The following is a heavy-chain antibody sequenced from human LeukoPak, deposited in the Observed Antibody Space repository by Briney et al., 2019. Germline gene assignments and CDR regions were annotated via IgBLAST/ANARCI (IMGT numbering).Heavy chain of an antibody. D-gene: IGHD5-12*01. CDR1: GFTFSNAW. CDR3: TTDGNIVATTDY. V-gene: IGHV3-15*01. Sequence: PGRSLRLSCAASGFTFSNAWMSWVRQAPGKGLEWVGRIKSKTDGGTTDYAAPVKGRFTISRDDSKNTLYLQMNSLKTEDTAVYYCTTDGNIVATTDYWGQGTLVTVSS. J-gene: IGHJ4*02. CDR2: IKSKTDGGTT.